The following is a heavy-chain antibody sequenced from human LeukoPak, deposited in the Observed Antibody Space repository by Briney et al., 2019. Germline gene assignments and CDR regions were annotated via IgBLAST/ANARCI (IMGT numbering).Heavy chain of an antibody. D-gene: IGHD2-21*02. CDR1: GFTVSSNW. CDR2: INPDGSQK. J-gene: IGHJ4*02. Sequence: GGSLRLSCEASGFTVSSNWMSWVRQAPGKGLEWVASINPDGSQKFYVDSVKGRFTISRDNTKSSLYLEMNSLGADDTGMYCCAKLLGTVTINDYWGQGIRVTVSS. CDR3: AKLLGTVTINDY. V-gene: IGHV3-7*01.